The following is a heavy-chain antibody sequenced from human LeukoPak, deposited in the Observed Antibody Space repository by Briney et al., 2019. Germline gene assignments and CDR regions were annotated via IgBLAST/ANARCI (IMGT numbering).Heavy chain of an antibody. Sequence: ASVKVSCKASGGTFSSYAISWVRQAPGQGLEWMGGIIPIFGTANYAQKFQGRVTITTDESTSTAYMELSSLRSEDTAVYYCATANYYYYYMDVWGKGTTVTVSS. CDR2: IIPIFGTA. CDR3: ATANYYYYYMDV. CDR1: GGTFSSYA. J-gene: IGHJ6*03. V-gene: IGHV1-69*05.